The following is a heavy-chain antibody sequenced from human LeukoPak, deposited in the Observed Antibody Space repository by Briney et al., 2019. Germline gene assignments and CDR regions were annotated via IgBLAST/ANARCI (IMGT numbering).Heavy chain of an antibody. CDR2: IWYDGSNK. Sequence: GGSLRLSCAASGFTFSSYGMHWVRQAPGKGLEWVAVIWYDGSNKYYADSVKGRFTISRDNSKNTLYLQMNGLRAEDTAVYYCARDQYYYDSSGYFSYWGQGTLVTVSS. CDR1: GFTFSSYG. V-gene: IGHV3-33*01. J-gene: IGHJ4*02. D-gene: IGHD3-22*01. CDR3: ARDQYYYDSSGYFSY.